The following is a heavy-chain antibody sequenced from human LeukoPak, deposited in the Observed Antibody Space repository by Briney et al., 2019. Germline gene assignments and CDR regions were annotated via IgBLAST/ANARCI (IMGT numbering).Heavy chain of an antibody. J-gene: IGHJ5*02. CDR2: MNPNSGNT. D-gene: IGHD3-16*02. V-gene: IGHV1-8*01. CDR1: GYTFTSYD. CDR3: ARGPLVRLPSSFDP. Sequence: GASVKVSCKASGYTFTSYDINWVRQATGRGLEWMGWMNPNSGNTGSAQRFQGRITMTRDTSISTAYMELSSLRSEDTAVYYCARGPLVRLPSSFDPWGQGTLVTVSS.